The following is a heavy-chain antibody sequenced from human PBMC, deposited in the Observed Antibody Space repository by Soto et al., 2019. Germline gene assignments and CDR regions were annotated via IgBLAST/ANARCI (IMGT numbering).Heavy chain of an antibody. V-gene: IGHV3-11*01. J-gene: IGHJ4*02. CDR3: ARVDYYDSSGYYGY. Sequence: QVQLVESGGDLVKPGGSLRLSCAASGFTFNDFFMTWIRQAPGRGPEWVASTSNSGNSVYYADSVKGRFTVSRDNAQNTLTLQMTDLRVDDTAVYYCARVDYYDSSGYYGYWGQGTLITVSS. CDR1: GFTFNDFF. CDR2: TSNSGNSV. D-gene: IGHD3-22*01.